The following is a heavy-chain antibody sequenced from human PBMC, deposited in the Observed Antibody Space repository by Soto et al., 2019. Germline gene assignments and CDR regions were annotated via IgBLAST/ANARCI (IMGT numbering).Heavy chain of an antibody. CDR1: GYTFTSYA. J-gene: IGHJ4*02. Sequence: ASVKVSCKASGYTFTSYAMHWVRQAPGQRLEWMGWINAGNGNTKYSQKFQGRVTITRDTSASTAYMELSSLRSEDTAVYYCARVLVSFWSENTNGPSDYWGQGT. CDR3: ARVLVSFWSENTNGPSDY. V-gene: IGHV1-3*01. D-gene: IGHD3-3*01. CDR2: INAGNGNT.